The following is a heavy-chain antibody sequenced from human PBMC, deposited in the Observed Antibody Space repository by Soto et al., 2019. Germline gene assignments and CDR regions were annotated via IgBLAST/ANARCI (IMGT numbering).Heavy chain of an antibody. D-gene: IGHD2-21*01. CDR1: GFTFSNAW. J-gene: IGHJ3*02. CDR3: TTNLFLFGTLPDAFDI. CDR2: IKSKTDGGTT. V-gene: IGHV3-15*07. Sequence: PGGSLRLSCAASGFTFSNAWMNWVRQAPGKGLEWVGRIKSKTDGGTTDYAAPVKGRFTISRDDSKNTLYLQMNSLKTEDTAVYYCTTNLFLFGTLPDAFDIWGQGTMVTVSS.